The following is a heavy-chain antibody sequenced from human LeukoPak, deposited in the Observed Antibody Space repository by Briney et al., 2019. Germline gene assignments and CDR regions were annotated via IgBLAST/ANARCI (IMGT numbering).Heavy chain of an antibody. CDR1: GYTFTVYY. V-gene: IGHV1-2*02. J-gene: IGHJ4*02. D-gene: IGHD3-22*01. CDR3: ARVLSYYYDSSGDYYFDY. Sequence: ASVSVSYRASGYTFTVYYMHWVRQAPGQGREWMGWINPNSGRTNYAQNFQGRVTVTRDTSISTAYIELSRLRSDDTSVYYCARVLSYYYDSSGDYYFDYWGQGTLVTVSS. CDR2: INPNSGRT.